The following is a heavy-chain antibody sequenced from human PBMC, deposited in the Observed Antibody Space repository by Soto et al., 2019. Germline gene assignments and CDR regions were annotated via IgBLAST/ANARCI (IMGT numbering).Heavy chain of an antibody. CDR1: GFVFSSYA. V-gene: IGHV3-23*01. CDR3: AKTRDRSRAFDI. J-gene: IGHJ3*02. D-gene: IGHD3-10*01. Sequence: GGSLGLSCAASGFVFSSYAMSWVRQAPGKGLEWVSAISGSGTTAYYADSVKGRFIFSRDNPKNTMYLQMNSLRAEDTAVYFCAKTRDRSRAFDIWGQGTMVTVSS. CDR2: ISGSGTTA.